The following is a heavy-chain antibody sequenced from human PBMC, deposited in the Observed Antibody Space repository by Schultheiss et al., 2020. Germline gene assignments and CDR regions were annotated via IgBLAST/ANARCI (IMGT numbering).Heavy chain of an antibody. D-gene: IGHD5/OR15-5a*01. CDR1: GFSLSTSGMC. CDR2: KYYSPSGSA. CDR3: ARVSLSRAEDYAMDV. Sequence: SGPTLVKPTQTLTLTCIFSGFSLSTSGMCVSWIRQPPGKGLEWIGYKYYSPSGSANYNPTLKSRVTISVDTSKNQFSLKLSSVTAADTAVYYCARVSLSRAEDYAMDVWGQGTLVTVSS. V-gene: IGHV4-61*08. J-gene: IGHJ6*02.